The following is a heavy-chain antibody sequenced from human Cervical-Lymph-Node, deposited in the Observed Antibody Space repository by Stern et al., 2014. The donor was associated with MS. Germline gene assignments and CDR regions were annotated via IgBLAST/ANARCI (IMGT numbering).Heavy chain of an antibody. J-gene: IGHJ6*02. Sequence: QLVQSGSEVRKPGSSGNVTCKASGGTFRNFAVNWVRQAPGQGLEWVGGIIPVFGTPTYSQKFQDRVTIFSDESTNTVYVELSSLTTDDTATYFCASAHPATRRGYKGMNVWGQGTTIAVSS. CDR1: GGTFRNFA. CDR2: IIPVFGTP. D-gene: IGHD2-2*01. V-gene: IGHV1-69*01. CDR3: ASAHPATRRGYKGMNV.